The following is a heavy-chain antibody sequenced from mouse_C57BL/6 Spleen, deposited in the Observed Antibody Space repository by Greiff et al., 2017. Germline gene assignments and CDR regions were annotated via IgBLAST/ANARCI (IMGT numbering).Heavy chain of an antibody. D-gene: IGHD2-1*01. CDR3: TRSTMRAMDY. J-gene: IGHJ4*01. V-gene: IGHV6-6*01. CDR1: GFTFSDAW. CDR2: IRNKANNYAT. Sequence: EVKLQESGGGLVQPGGSMKLSCAASGFTFSDAWMDWVRQSPEKGLEWVAEIRNKANNYATYYAESVKGRFTISRDDSKSSVYLQMNSLRAEDTGIYYCTRSTMRAMDYWGQGTSVTVSS.